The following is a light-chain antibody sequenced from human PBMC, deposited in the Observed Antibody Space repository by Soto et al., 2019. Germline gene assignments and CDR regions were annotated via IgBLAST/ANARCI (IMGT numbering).Light chain of an antibody. CDR3: SSYAGGYTFWV. CDR1: SSDVGGYDF. V-gene: IGLV2-11*01. Sequence: QSALTQPRSVSGSPGQSVTISCTGTSSDVGGYDFVSWYQHHPGKAPKLLIYDVSQRPSGVPDRFSGSKSGTTASLTISGLQAEDEADYHCSSYAGGYTFWVFGGGTKLTVL. J-gene: IGLJ3*02. CDR2: DVS.